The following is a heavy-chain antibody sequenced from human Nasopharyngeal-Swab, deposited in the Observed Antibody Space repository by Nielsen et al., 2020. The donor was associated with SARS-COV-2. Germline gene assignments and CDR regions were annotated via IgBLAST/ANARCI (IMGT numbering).Heavy chain of an antibody. CDR3: ARDCDTATCYRSAADT. CDR1: GFTFSNYG. J-gene: IGHJ5*01. CDR2: INRDGSGT. V-gene: IGHV3-74*01. D-gene: IGHD2-2*01. Sequence: GESLKISCAASGFTFSNYGMHWVRQAPGKGLMWVARINRDGSGTNYADSVKGRFTISRDNAKNTLYLQMNTLSAEDTGVYYCARDCDTATCYRSAADTWGQGTLVTVSS.